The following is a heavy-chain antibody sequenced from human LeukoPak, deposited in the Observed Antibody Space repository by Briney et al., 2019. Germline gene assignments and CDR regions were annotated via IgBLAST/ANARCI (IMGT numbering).Heavy chain of an antibody. CDR2: ISAYNGNT. J-gene: IGHJ5*02. Sequence: GASVKVSCKASGYTFTSYGISWVRQAPGQGLEWMGWISAYNGNTNYAQKFQGRVTMTRDTSIGTAYMELSRLRSDDTAVYYCARVPEPIVVVPAAIPWFDPWGQGTLVTVSS. V-gene: IGHV1-18*01. D-gene: IGHD2-2*02. CDR1: GYTFTSYG. CDR3: ARVPEPIVVVPAAIPWFDP.